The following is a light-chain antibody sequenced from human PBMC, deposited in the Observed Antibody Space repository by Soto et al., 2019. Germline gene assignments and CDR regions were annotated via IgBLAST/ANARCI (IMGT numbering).Light chain of an antibody. J-gene: IGLJ1*01. CDR3: QSYDSSLSGFYV. Sequence: QSVLTQPPSMSGAPGQRVTMSCTGSSSNIGAGYNVHWYQQLPGTAPKLLIYGNNNRPSGVPDRFSGSKSGTSASLAITGLQAEDEADYYCQSYDSSLSGFYVFGTGTKLTVL. V-gene: IGLV1-40*01. CDR2: GNN. CDR1: SSNIGAGYN.